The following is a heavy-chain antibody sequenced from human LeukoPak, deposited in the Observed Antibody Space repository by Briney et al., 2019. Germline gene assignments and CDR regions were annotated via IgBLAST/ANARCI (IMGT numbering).Heavy chain of an antibody. CDR2: ISWNSGSI. D-gene: IGHD6-19*01. Sequence: PGGSLRLSCAASGFTFDDYAMHWVRQAPGKGLEWVSGISWNSGSIGYADSVKGRFTISRDNAKNSLYLQMNSLRAEDTAVYYCAGRWLDYFDYWGQGTLVTVSS. CDR3: AGRWLDYFDY. CDR1: GFTFDDYA. J-gene: IGHJ4*02. V-gene: IGHV3-9*01.